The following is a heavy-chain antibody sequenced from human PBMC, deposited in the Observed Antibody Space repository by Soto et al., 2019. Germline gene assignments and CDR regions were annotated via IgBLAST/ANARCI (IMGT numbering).Heavy chain of an antibody. V-gene: IGHV3-7*01. CDR3: AREDWYFDL. Sequence: EVQLVESGGGLVQPGGSMRLSCAASGFTFSNYWMSWVRQAPGKGLEWVANIQEDGSERYYVDSVKGRLTLSRDNGENSVFLQMNSLRAEDTAVYYCAREDWYFDLWGRGTLVIVSS. CDR2: IQEDGSER. CDR1: GFTFSNYW. J-gene: IGHJ2*01.